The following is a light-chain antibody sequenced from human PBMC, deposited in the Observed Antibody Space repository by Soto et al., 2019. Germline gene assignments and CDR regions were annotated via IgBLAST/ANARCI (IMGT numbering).Light chain of an antibody. J-gene: IGLJ1*01. Sequence: QSVLTQPASVSGSPGQSITISCTGTNSDVGSYNYVSWYQHHPGKAPRLIIYASSNRPSGVPHRFSGSRSGNTASLTISGLQDEDEADYYCSAYTSGSXLYVVGTGTKVXV. CDR3: SAYTSGSXLYV. CDR1: NSDVGSYNY. CDR2: ASS. V-gene: IGLV2-14*01.